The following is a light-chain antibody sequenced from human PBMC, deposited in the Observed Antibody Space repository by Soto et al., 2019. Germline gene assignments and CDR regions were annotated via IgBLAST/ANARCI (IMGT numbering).Light chain of an antibody. CDR2: KAS. J-gene: IGKJ1*01. V-gene: IGKV1-5*03. CDR3: QQYKTSSRT. CDR1: QSISSY. Sequence: DIPVTQSPSTLSASVGDRVTITCRASQSISSYLAWFQQKPGKVPTLLIYKASSLESGVPSRFSGSGSETEYTLTISSLQPDDYATYYCQQYKTSSRTFGQGTKVEIK.